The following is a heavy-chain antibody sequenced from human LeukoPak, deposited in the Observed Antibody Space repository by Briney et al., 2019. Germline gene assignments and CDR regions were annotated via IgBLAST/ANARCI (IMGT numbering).Heavy chain of an antibody. CDR2: VSGNSDIM. Sequence: GGSLRLSCAASGFTFSTCAMAWVRQALGKGLEWVSAVSGNSDIMHYADSLKGRVTISRDKSRRTLFLQKNTLRGDDTAMYYCANANGGATRAYESWGQGTLVTVSS. D-gene: IGHD5-12*01. CDR3: ANANGGATRAYES. J-gene: IGHJ5*02. V-gene: IGHV3-23*01. CDR1: GFTFSTCA.